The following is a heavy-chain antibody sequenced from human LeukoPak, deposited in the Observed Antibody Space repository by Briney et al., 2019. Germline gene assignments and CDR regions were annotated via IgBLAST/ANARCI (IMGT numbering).Heavy chain of an antibody. CDR1: GFTFSTYW. D-gene: IGHD6-6*01. CDR2: IDNGGSTT. J-gene: IGHJ4*02. Sequence: GGSLRLSCAASGFTFSTYWMHWVRQAPGKGLVWVSRIDNGGSTTLYADSVRGRFIISRDNAKNTLYLQTNSLRPEDTAIYYCARVRSDYSSSSPPDYWGQGTPVTVSS. CDR3: ARVRSDYSSSSPPDY. V-gene: IGHV3-74*01.